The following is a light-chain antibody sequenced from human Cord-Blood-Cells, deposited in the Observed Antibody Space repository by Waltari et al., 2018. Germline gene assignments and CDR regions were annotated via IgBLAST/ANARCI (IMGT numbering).Light chain of an antibody. V-gene: IGKV1-39*01. CDR3: QQSYSTPRT. CDR1: QSISSY. CDR2: AAS. J-gene: IGKJ1*01. Sequence: DIQMTKSPSSLSASVGDRVTITCRASQSISSYLNWNQQKPGKAPKLLIYAASSLQSGVPSRFSGSGSGTDFTLTISSLQPEDFATYYCQQSYSTPRTFGQGTKVEIK.